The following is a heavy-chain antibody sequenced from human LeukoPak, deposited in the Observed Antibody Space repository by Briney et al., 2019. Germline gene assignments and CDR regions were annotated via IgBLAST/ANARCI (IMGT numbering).Heavy chain of an antibody. V-gene: IGHV4-28*01. D-gene: IGHD2-15*01. CDR2: IYYSGST. CDR1: GYSISSSNW. CDR3: ARGRRNPATEEYYFDY. J-gene: IGHJ4*02. Sequence: SDTLSLTCAVSGYSISSSNWWGWIRQPPGKGLEWIGYIYYSGSTYYNPSLKSRVTMSVDTSKNQFSLKLSSVTAVDTAVYYCARGRRNPATEEYYFDYWGQGTLVTVSS.